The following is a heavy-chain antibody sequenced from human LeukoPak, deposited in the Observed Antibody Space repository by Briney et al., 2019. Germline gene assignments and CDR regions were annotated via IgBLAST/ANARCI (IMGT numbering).Heavy chain of an antibody. Sequence: PSETLSLICAVYGGSFSGYYWSWLRPPRGKGLEWSGDLNHCGSNHYNPSRESQDTISVDSNKTQNSLELISVTAANTAVYYYARFVAQAPDWAEGYGSGGNCYRGDYFDYWGQGTLVTVSS. V-gene: IGHV4-34*01. D-gene: IGHD2-15*01. CDR2: LNHCGSN. J-gene: IGHJ4*02. CDR3: ARFVAQAPDWAEGYGSGGNCYRGDYFDY. CDR1: GGSFSGYY.